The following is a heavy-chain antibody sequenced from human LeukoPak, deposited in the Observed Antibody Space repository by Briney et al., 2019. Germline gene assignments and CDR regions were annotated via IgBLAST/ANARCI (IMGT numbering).Heavy chain of an antibody. Sequence: GGSLRLSCAASGFTFSSYGMHWVRQAPGKGLEWVAVISYDGSNKYYADSVKGRFTISRDNSKNTLYLQMNSLRAEDTAVYYCEFWGELHAYDYWGQGTLVTVSS. J-gene: IGHJ4*02. V-gene: IGHV3-30*03. CDR1: GFTFSSYG. D-gene: IGHD1-26*01. CDR2: ISYDGSNK. CDR3: EFWGELHAYDY.